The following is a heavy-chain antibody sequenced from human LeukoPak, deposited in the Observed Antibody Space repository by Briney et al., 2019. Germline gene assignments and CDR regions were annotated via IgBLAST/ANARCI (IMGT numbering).Heavy chain of an antibody. J-gene: IGHJ4*02. CDR1: GFTFTNSW. CDR2: INSDGRST. CDR3: ARFQEGYFDY. Sequence: GGSLRLSCAASGFTFTNSWMSWVRQAPGKGLVWVTRINSDGRSTSYADSVKGRFTISRDNAKNTLYLQMNSLRAEDTAVYYCARFQEGYFDYWGQGTLVTVSS. V-gene: IGHV3-74*01.